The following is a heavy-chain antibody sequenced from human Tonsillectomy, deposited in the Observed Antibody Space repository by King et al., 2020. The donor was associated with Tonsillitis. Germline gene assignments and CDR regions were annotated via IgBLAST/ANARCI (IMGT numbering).Heavy chain of an antibody. CDR2: IYSGGST. CDR1: GFTVSSNY. CDR3: ARENYYGPGTILFDP. D-gene: IGHD3-10*01. J-gene: IGHJ5*02. V-gene: IGHV3-66*01. Sequence: VQLVESGGGLVQPGGSLRLSCAASGFTVSSNYMSWVRQAPGKGLEWVSVIYSGGSTYYADSVKGRFTISRDISKNTLYLQMNSLRAEDTAVYYCARENYYGPGTILFDPWCQGTLFPLSS.